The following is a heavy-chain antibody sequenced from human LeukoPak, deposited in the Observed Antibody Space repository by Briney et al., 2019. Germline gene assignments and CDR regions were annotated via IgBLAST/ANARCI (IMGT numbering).Heavy chain of an antibody. V-gene: IGHV4-59*07. CDR1: GRSISSYY. CDR2: IYYIGSP. CDR3: ARTLSEYSSSSLGY. D-gene: IGHD6-6*01. J-gene: IGHJ4*02. Sequence: PAATLSLTCTLSGRSISSYYWSSIRQPPGKGLECIGYIYYIGSPNYNPSLKSRVTISVDTSKNQFSLKLSSATATDTAVYYCARTLSEYSSSSLGYWGQGTLVTVSS.